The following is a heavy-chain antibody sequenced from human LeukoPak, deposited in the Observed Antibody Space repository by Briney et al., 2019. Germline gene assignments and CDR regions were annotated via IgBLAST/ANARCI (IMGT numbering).Heavy chain of an antibody. CDR1: GFTFSSYA. Sequence: GGSLRLSCAASGFTFSSYAMSWVRQAPGKGLEWVSAISGCGGSTYYADSVKGRFTISRDNSKNTLYLQMNSLRAEDTAVYYCAKDYYDSSGYYTEDAFDIWGQGTMVTVSS. CDR2: ISGCGGST. D-gene: IGHD3-22*01. J-gene: IGHJ3*02. CDR3: AKDYYDSSGYYTEDAFDI. V-gene: IGHV3-23*01.